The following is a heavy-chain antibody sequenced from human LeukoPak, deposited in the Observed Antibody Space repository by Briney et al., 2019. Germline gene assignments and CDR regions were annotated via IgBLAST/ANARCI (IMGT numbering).Heavy chain of an antibody. CDR1: GGSISSYY. CDR2: IYYSGST. J-gene: IGHJ3*02. V-gene: IGHV4-59*13. CDR3: ARARLALYWGAFDI. D-gene: IGHD2-15*01. Sequence: SETLSLTCTVSGGSISSYYWSWIRQPPGKGLEWIGFIYYSGSTNYNPSLKSRVTISGDTSKNQFSLKLRSVTAADTAVYYCARARLALYWGAFDIWGQGTMVTVSS.